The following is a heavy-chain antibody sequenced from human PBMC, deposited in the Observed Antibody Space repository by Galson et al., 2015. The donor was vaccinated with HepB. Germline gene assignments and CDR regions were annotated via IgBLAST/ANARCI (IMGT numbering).Heavy chain of an antibody. D-gene: IGHD5-18*01. J-gene: IGHJ4*02. V-gene: IGHV3-23*01. CDR2: VSAGGGSA. CDR3: AKGYSLRLFDYLDY. Sequence: SLRLSCAASGFTFSSYAMSWVRQAPGKGLEWVSGVSAGGGSAHYADSVTGRFTISRDNSKKTLYLQMNSLRAEDTAVYYCAKGYSLRLFDYLDYWGQGTLVTVSS. CDR1: GFTFSSYA.